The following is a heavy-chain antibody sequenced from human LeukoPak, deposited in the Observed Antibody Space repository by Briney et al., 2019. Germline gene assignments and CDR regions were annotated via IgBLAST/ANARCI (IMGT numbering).Heavy chain of an antibody. CDR3: AKDRDGDFYFYMDV. CDR1: NFTFGVYA. D-gene: IGHD4-17*01. J-gene: IGHJ6*03. CDR2: ISASGDKT. Sequence: GGSLRLSCAASNFTFGVYATSWVRQAPGKGLEWISLISASGDKTYYADSAKGRFTVSRDNSRNTMYLQMDSLRAEDTAVYYCAKDRDGDFYFYMDVWGTGTTVIVSS. V-gene: IGHV3-23*01.